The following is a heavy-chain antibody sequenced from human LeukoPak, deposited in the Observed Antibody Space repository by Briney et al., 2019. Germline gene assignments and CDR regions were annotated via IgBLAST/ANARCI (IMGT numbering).Heavy chain of an antibody. CDR3: ARVFADHDYSLRTYYYYYMDV. D-gene: IGHD4-11*01. J-gene: IGHJ6*03. CDR1: GYSISSGYY. Sequence: SETLSLTCTVSGYSISSGYYWGWIRQPPGKGLEWIGSIYHSGSTYYNPSLKSRVTISVDTSKNQFSLKLSSVTAADTAVYYCARVFADHDYSLRTYYYYYMDVWGKGTTVTVSS. CDR2: IYHSGST. V-gene: IGHV4-38-2*02.